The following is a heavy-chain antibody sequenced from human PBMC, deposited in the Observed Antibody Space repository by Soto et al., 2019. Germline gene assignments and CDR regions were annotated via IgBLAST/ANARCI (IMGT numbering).Heavy chain of an antibody. CDR3: ARDSPFDASSGYLEY. V-gene: IGHV3-7*01. Sequence: GGSLRLSCAASGFTFSSYAMSWVRQAPGKGLEWVANIKQDGSEKYYVDSVKGRFTISRDNAKNSLYLQMTSLRADDTAVYYCARDSPFDASSGYLEYWGQGTLVTVSS. J-gene: IGHJ4*02. D-gene: IGHD3-22*01. CDR1: GFTFSSYA. CDR2: IKQDGSEK.